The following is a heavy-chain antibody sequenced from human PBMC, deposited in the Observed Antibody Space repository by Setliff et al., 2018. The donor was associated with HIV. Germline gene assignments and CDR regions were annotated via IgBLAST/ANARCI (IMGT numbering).Heavy chain of an antibody. J-gene: IGHJ5*02. D-gene: IGHD2-21*02. CDR3: ARVFPLVTADDNRFDP. CDR1: GGSMSTYY. CDR2: IYTSGST. V-gene: IGHV4-4*08. Sequence: PSETLSLTCTVSGGSMSTYYWSWIRQPPGKGLEWIGYIYTSGSTNYNPSLRSRVTISVDTSKNRFSLTLRSVTAADTAVYYCARVFPLVTADDNRFDPWGQGILVTVSS.